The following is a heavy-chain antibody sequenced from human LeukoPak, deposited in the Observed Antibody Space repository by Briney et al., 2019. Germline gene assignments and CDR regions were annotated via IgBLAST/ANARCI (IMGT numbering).Heavy chain of an antibody. CDR3: ARALWLFDY. J-gene: IGHJ4*02. D-gene: IGHD5-24*01. Sequence: GGSLRLSCAASGFTFSSYWMSWVRQAPGKGLEWVANIKQDGSEKYYVGSVKGRFTISRDNAKNSLYLQMYRLRAEDTAVYYCARALWLFDYWGQGTLVTVSS. CDR1: GFTFSSYW. V-gene: IGHV3-7*01. CDR2: IKQDGSEK.